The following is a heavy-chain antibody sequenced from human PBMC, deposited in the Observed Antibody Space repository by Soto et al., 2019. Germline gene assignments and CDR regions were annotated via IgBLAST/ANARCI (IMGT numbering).Heavy chain of an antibody. D-gene: IGHD7-27*01. CDR2: IYYSGST. CDR1: GGSISSYY. J-gene: IGHJ4*02. V-gene: IGHV4-59*01. Sequence: NPWESLSLTCTVAGGSISSYYWSWIRQPPGTVLEWIGYIYYSGSTNYNPSLKSGVTISVDTAKNQFPLKLSTVTAADTAVSYCAREPELGYFDYWGQGTLVTVSS. CDR3: AREPELGYFDY.